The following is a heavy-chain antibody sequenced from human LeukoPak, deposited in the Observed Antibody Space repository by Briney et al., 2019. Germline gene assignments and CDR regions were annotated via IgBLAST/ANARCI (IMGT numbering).Heavy chain of an antibody. V-gene: IGHV4-59*01. CDR1: GGSMSSYY. D-gene: IGHD5-18*01. J-gene: IGHJ4*02. CDR3: ARARNSYGTFGY. CDR2: IYYSGST. Sequence: SETLSLTCTVSGGSMSSYYWSWIRQPPGKGLEWIGYIYYSGSTNYNPSLKSRVTISVDTSKNQFSLRLSSVTAADTAVYYCARARNSYGTFGYWGQGTLVTVSA.